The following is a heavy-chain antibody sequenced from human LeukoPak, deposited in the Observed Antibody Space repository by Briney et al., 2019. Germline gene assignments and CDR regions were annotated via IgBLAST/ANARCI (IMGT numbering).Heavy chain of an antibody. CDR3: ASPGKAGATDGFDY. CDR2: IYPGDSDT. J-gene: IGHJ4*02. V-gene: IGHV5-51*01. CDR1: GYSFTSYW. D-gene: IGHD1-26*01. Sequence: GESLKISCKGSGYSFTSYWIGWGRQMPGKGLEWMGIIYPGDSDTRYSTSFQGQVTTSADKFTSTAYLQWSIMKDSDTAMYYCASPGKAGATDGFDYWGQGTLVTVSS.